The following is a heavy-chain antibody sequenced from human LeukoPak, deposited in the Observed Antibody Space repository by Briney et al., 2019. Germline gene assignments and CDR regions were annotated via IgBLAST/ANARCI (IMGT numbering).Heavy chain of an antibody. V-gene: IGHV3-23*01. CDR1: GFTFSSYA. J-gene: IGHJ4*02. D-gene: IGHD2-15*01. Sequence: GGSLRLSCAASGFTFSSYAMSWVRQAPGKGLEWVSAMSSSDDGRYYAASVRGRFTISRDTSRSTLYLQMNSLRAEDAAVYYCAKAPVTSCRGAFCYPFDSWGQGPLVTVSS. CDR3: AKAPVTSCRGAFCYPFDS. CDR2: MSSSDDGR.